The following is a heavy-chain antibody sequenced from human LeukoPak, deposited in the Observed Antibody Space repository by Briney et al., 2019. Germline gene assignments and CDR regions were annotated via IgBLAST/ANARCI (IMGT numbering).Heavy chain of an antibody. J-gene: IGHJ6*04. CDR2: IYYSGST. CDR3: ARVVRYFDWLPYGMDV. CDR1: GGSISSGGYY. V-gene: IGHV4-31*03. Sequence: SQTLSLTCTVSGGSISSGGYYWSWSRQHPGKGLEWIGYIYYSGSTYYNPSLKSRVTISVDTSKNQFSLKLSSVTAADTAVYYCARVVRYFDWLPYGMDVWGKGTTVTVSS. D-gene: IGHD3-9*01.